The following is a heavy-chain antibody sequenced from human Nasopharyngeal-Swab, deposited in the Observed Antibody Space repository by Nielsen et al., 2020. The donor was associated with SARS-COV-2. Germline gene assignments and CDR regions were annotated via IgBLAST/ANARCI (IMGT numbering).Heavy chain of an antibody. D-gene: IGHD1-14*01. CDR1: GFNFSTQW. V-gene: IGHV3-74*01. J-gene: IGHJ6*02. CDR2: MNPGGSGT. Sequence: GESLKISCAASGFNFSTQWMDWVRQAPGKGLVWVSQMNPGGSGTGYPDSVKGPFTISRDNAKNKLYLQMNGLCVDDTAVYYCARGGFRYGLAVWGQGTTVTVSS. CDR3: ARGGFRYGLAV.